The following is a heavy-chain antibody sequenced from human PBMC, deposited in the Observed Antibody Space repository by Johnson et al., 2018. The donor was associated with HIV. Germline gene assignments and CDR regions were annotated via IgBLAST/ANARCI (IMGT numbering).Heavy chain of an antibody. CDR1: GFTFSSYA. CDR2: ISYDGSNK. D-gene: IGHD5-12*01. V-gene: IGHV3-30-3*01. CDR3: AKGYSGYDYYAFDI. Sequence: QVQLVESGGGVVQPGRSLRLSCAASGFTFSSYAMHWVRQAPGKGLEWVAVISYDGSNKYYADSVKGRFTISRDNSKNTLYLQMNSLRAEDTAVYYCAKGYSGYDYYAFDIWGQGTMVTVSS. J-gene: IGHJ3*02.